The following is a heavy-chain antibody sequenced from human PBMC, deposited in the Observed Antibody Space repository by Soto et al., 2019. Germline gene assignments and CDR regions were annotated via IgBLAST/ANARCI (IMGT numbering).Heavy chain of an antibody. J-gene: IGHJ3*02. D-gene: IGHD1-20*01. CDR2: IFSNDEK. Sequence: QVTLKESGPVLVKPTETLTLTCTVSGFSLSNARMGVSWIRQPPGKALEWLAHIFSNDEKSYSTSLKSRLTISKDTSKSQLVLTMANMDPVDTATYYCARDLTGTTGDDAFDIWGQGTMVTVSS. CDR1: GFSLSNARMG. V-gene: IGHV2-26*01. CDR3: ARDLTGTTGDDAFDI.